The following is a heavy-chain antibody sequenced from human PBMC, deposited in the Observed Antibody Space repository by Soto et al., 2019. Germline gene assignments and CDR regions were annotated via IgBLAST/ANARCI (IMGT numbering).Heavy chain of an antibody. V-gene: IGHV3-30*18. Sequence: PGGSLRLSCVASGFTFSTYGMSWVRQAPGKGLEWVAVISYDGSNKYYADSVKGRFTISRDNSKNTLYLQMNSLRAEDTAVYYCAKEMLEYSSSWLHYYYGMDVWGQGTTVTVSS. CDR1: GFTFSTYG. CDR3: AKEMLEYSSSWLHYYYGMDV. CDR2: ISYDGSNK. J-gene: IGHJ6*02. D-gene: IGHD6-13*01.